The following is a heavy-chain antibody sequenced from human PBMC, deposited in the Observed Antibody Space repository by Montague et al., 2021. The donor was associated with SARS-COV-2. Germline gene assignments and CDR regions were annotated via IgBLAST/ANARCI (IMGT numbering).Heavy chain of an antibody. D-gene: IGHD3-10*01. CDR3: ASMVRAQVYYFDY. J-gene: IGHJ4*02. CDR2: IFYSGXT. Sequence: SETLSLTCTASGGSISSSSYYWGWIRQPPGKGLEWIGSIFYSGXTXYXXXXKSRVTISVDTSKNQFSLKLSSVTAADTAVYYCASMVRAQVYYFDYWGQGTLATVSS. V-gene: IGHV4-39*01. CDR1: GGSISSSSYY.